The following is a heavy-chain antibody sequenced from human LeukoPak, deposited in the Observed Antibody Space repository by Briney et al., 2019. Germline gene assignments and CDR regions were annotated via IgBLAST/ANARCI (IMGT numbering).Heavy chain of an antibody. J-gene: IGHJ6*03. CDR1: GYTFTCYY. CDR2: INPNSGGT. CDR3: ARVSVSHYYYYMDV. D-gene: IGHD5/OR15-5a*01. V-gene: IGHV1-2*02. Sequence: GASVKVSCKASGYTFTCYYMHWVRQAPGQGLEWMGWINPNSGGTNDGQKFQGRVTMTRDTSISTAYMELSRLRSDDTAVYYCARVSVSHYYYYMDVWGKGTTVTVSS.